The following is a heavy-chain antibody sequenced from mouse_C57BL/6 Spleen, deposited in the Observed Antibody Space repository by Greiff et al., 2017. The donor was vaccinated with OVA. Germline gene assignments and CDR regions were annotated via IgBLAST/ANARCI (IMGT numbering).Heavy chain of an antibody. CDR2: IDPENGDT. V-gene: IGHV14-4*01. D-gene: IGHD2-1*01. CDR3: TIGGNYGAWFAY. CDR1: GFNIKDVY. Sequence: VQLQQSGAELVRPGASVKLSCTASGFNIKDVYMHWVKQGPEQGLEWIGWIDPENGDTEYASKFQGKATITADTSSNTAYLQLSSLTSEDTAVYYCTIGGNYGAWFAYWGQGTLVTVSA. J-gene: IGHJ3*01.